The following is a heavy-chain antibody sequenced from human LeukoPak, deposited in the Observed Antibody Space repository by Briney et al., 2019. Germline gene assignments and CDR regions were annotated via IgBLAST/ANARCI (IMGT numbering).Heavy chain of an antibody. Sequence: PGGSLRLSCAASGFTFSSYSMNWVRQAPGKGLEWVSYISSASGSIYYADSVKGRFTISRDNSKNTLYLQMNSLRAEDTAVYYCDWGDYFDYWGQGTLVTVSS. CDR2: ISSASGSI. D-gene: IGHD3-16*01. CDR1: GFTFSSYS. CDR3: DWGDYFDY. V-gene: IGHV3-48*01. J-gene: IGHJ4*02.